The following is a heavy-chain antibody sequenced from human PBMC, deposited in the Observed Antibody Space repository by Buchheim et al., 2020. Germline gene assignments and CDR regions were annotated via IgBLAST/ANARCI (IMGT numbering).Heavy chain of an antibody. Sequence: QVQLEQSGAEVKKPGSSVRVSCKTSGGTFSNSGIYWVRQAPGHGLEWMGGIVPFFQTPNYGQKFQGRVTIAGDESTSTVYMELSRLRSDDTAMYYCARAAVPAVIAYYFDSWGQGT. CDR1: GGTFSNSG. CDR2: IVPFFQTP. D-gene: IGHD2/OR15-2a*01. J-gene: IGHJ4*02. CDR3: ARAAVPAVIAYYFDS. V-gene: IGHV1-69*01.